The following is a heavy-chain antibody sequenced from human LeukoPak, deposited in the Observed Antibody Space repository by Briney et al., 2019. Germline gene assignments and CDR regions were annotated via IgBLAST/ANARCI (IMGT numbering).Heavy chain of an antibody. D-gene: IGHD3-22*01. J-gene: IGHJ3*01. CDR2: ISRSGRT. Sequence: SETLSLTYAVRGVSVTDYDLSWIRQPPGKGLEWIGEISRSGRTNYNASHAKRLTRSVGTSKTEFSLRLTSVTDADTATYYCAKVSFDSRGHDAFGHWGQGTTVIVS. CDR3: AKVSFDSRGHDAFGH. CDR1: GVSVTDYD. V-gene: IGHV4-34*01.